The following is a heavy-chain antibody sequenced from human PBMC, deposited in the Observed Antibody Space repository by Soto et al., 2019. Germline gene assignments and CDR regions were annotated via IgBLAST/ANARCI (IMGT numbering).Heavy chain of an antibody. CDR2: IYTSGNT. CDR3: ARQTTYSSRWHDY. D-gene: IGHD6-13*01. Sequence: SETLSLTCTVSGGSTSSYYCSWIRQPAGKGLEWIGRIYTSGNTNYNPSLKSRLSMSVDTSKNQFSLKLSSVTAADTAVYYCARQTTYSSRWHDYWGQGXLVTVYS. J-gene: IGHJ4*02. CDR1: GGSTSSYY. V-gene: IGHV4-4*07.